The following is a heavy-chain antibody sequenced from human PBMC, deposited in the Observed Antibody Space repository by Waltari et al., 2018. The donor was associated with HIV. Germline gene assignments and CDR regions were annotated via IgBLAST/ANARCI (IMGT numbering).Heavy chain of an antibody. CDR3: ARGGASTTPRDYNYYGLDV. CDR2: INPKSGGT. Sequence: QVELVQSGAEVKKPGASVPVSCKASGHTFTDNYIHWVRPAPGHGLEWMGWINPKSGGTKHAQKFQGRVTMTRDTSMSTVYMEVSRLTSDDTAVYYCARGGASTTPRDYNYYGLDVWGQGTTVTVSS. D-gene: IGHD2-2*01. J-gene: IGHJ6*02. V-gene: IGHV1-2*02. CDR1: GHTFTDNY.